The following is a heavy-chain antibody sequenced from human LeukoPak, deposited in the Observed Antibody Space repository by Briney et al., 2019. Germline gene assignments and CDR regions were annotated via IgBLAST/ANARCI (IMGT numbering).Heavy chain of an antibody. Sequence: GGSLRLSCAASGFTFSRHWMHWVRQAPGKGLVWVSRIYGDGSRISYADSVKGRFTISRDNAKNTLYLQMNSLRAEDTAVYYCARDGGGYGNYYFDYWGQGTLVTVSS. J-gene: IGHJ4*02. D-gene: IGHD1-26*01. V-gene: IGHV3-74*01. CDR2: IYGDGSRI. CDR1: GFTFSRHW. CDR3: ARDGGGYGNYYFDY.